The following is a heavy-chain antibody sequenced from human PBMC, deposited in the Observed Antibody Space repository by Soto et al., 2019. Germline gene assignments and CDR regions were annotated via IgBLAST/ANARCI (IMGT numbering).Heavy chain of an antibody. CDR1: GGSISSYY. J-gene: IGHJ6*03. CDR3: ARRPITADYYYDMDV. CDR2: IYYSGST. Sequence: SETLSLTCTVSGGSISSYYWSWIRQPPGKGLEWIGYIYYSGSTNYNPSLKSRVTISVDTSKNQFSLKLSSVTAADTAVYYCARRPITADYYYDMDVWGKGTTVTVSS. V-gene: IGHV4-59*08. D-gene: IGHD3-3*01.